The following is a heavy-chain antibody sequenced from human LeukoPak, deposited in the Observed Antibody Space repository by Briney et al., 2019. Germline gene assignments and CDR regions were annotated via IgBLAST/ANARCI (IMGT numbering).Heavy chain of an antibody. V-gene: IGHV4-59*01. CDR2: IYYSGST. J-gene: IGHJ3*02. CDR3: ARGGGYGGAYGI. D-gene: IGHD4-23*01. Sequence: ASETLSLTCTVSGDSISSSYWSWIRQPPGKGLEWIGYIYYSGSTNYNPSLESRVTISLDTSKNQFSLKVSSVTAADTAVYYCARGGGYGGAYGIWGQGTMVTVSS. CDR1: GDSISSSY.